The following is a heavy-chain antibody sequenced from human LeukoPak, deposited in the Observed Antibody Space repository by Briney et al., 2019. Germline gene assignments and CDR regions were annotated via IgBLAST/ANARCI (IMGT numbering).Heavy chain of an antibody. CDR1: GFTFSSYA. CDR3: AKTSGYYDY. J-gene: IGHJ4*02. V-gene: IGHV3-23*01. Sequence: GGSLRLSCAASGFTFSSYAMTWVRQAPGMGLEWVSVIVGSGSTTYYADSVKGRFTISRDNSKNTLYLQMNSLRAEDRAVYYCAKTSGYYDYWGQGTLVTVSS. CDR2: IVGSGSTT. D-gene: IGHD2-8*02.